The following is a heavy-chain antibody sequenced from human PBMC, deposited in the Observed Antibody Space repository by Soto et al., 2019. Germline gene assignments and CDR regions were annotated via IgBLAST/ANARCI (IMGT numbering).Heavy chain of an antibody. V-gene: IGHV3-21*01. CDR3: ASDVLNGQILSSSSGMDV. J-gene: IGHJ6*02. CDR1: GFTFSSYS. Sequence: EVQLVESGGGLVKPGGSLRLSCAASGFTFSSYSMNWVRQAPGKGLEWVSSISSSSSYIYYADSVKGRFTISRDNAKNTLYLQMNSLGAEDTAVYYCASDVLNGQILSSSSGMDVWGQGTTVTVS. D-gene: IGHD6-6*01. CDR2: ISSSSSYI.